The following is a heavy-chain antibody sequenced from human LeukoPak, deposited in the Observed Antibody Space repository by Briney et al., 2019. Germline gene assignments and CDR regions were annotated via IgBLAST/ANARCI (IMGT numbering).Heavy chain of an antibody. Sequence: ASVKVSCKASGYTFTSYGISWVRQAPGQGLEWMGWISAYNGNTNYAQKLQGRVTMTTDTSTSTAYMELRSLRSDDTAVYYCARVPPKRFLEWRSNYYYYGMDVWGQGTTVTVSS. J-gene: IGHJ6*02. CDR1: GYTFTSYG. V-gene: IGHV1-18*01. CDR2: ISAYNGNT. D-gene: IGHD3-3*01. CDR3: ARVPPKRFLEWRSNYYYYGMDV.